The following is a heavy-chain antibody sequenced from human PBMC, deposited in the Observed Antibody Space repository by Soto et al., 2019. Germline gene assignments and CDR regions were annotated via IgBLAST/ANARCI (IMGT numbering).Heavy chain of an antibody. J-gene: IGHJ5*02. D-gene: IGHD6-13*01. CDR1: GFTFSNAW. CDR3: TTEAIAAAGTLNWFDP. CDR2: IKSKTDGGTT. V-gene: IGHV3-15*01. Sequence: EVQLVESGGSLVKPGGSLRLSCAASGFTFSNAWMSWVRQAPGKGLEWVGRIKSKTDGGTTDYAAPVKGRFTISRDDSKNTLYLQMNSLKTEDTAVYYCTTEAIAAAGTLNWFDPWGQGTLVTVSS.